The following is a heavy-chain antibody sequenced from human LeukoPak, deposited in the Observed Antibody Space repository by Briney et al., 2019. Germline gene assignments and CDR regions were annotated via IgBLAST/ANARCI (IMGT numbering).Heavy chain of an antibody. D-gene: IGHD6-13*01. CDR2: IKPDGTTK. Sequence: GGSLRLSCAASGFPFSSYSMTWVRQAPGKGLEWVANIKPDGTTKFYVDSVKGRFTISRDNALNSLYLQMNSLRAEDTAIYYCARSIPYGTTWYGRSDYWGQGTLVTVSS. V-gene: IGHV3-7*03. J-gene: IGHJ4*02. CDR3: ARSIPYGTTWYGRSDY. CDR1: GFPFSSYS.